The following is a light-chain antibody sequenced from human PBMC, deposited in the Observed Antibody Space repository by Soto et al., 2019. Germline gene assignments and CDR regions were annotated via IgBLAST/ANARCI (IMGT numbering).Light chain of an antibody. V-gene: IGKV3-20*01. Sequence: EIGMTQSPGTLSLSPEERATLSCRASQSVTSNYLAWYQQKPGQAPRLLIFGASNMATGIPDRFRGSGSGTDFTFTITRLEPEDCAVYYGQQYGSSPPCPFGLGTGLEIK. CDR1: QSVTSNY. CDR3: QQYGSSPPCP. CDR2: GAS. J-gene: IGKJ5*01.